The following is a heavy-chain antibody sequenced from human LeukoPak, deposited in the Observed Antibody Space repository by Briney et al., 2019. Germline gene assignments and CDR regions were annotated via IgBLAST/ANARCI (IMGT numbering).Heavy chain of an antibody. V-gene: IGHV4-59*01. J-gene: IGHJ4*02. Sequence: SEALSLTCTVSGGSISSYYWSWIRQPPGKGLEWIGYIYYSGSTNYNPSLKSRVTISVDTSKNQFSLKLSSVTAADTAVYYCARHDSSGYYPDYWGQGTLVTVSS. CDR2: IYYSGST. D-gene: IGHD3-22*01. CDR3: ARHDSSGYYPDY. CDR1: GGSISSYY.